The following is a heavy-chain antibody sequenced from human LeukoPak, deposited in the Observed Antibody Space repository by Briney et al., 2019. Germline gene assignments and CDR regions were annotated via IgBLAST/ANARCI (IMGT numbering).Heavy chain of an antibody. J-gene: IGHJ4*02. Sequence: GGSLRLSCAASGFTVSSNYMSWVRQAPGKGLEWVSVIYSGGSTYYADSVKGRFTISRHNSKNTLDLQMNSLRAEDTAVYYCASFGVLSGSYERYFDYWGQGTLVTVSS. CDR1: GFTVSSNY. D-gene: IGHD3-10*01. CDR3: ASFGVLSGSYERYFDY. V-gene: IGHV3-53*04. CDR2: IYSGGST.